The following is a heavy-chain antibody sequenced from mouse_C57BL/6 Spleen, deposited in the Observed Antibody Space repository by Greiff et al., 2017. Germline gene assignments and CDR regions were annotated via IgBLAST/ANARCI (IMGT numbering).Heavy chain of an antibody. J-gene: IGHJ3*01. D-gene: IGHD1-1*01. Sequence: VQLQQPGAELVKPGASVKMSCKASGYTFTSYWITWVKQRPGQGLEWIGDIYPGSGSTNYNEKFKSKATLTVDTSSSTAYMQLSSLTSEDSAVYYCAAHYYGSRGGFAYWGQGTLVTVSA. CDR1: GYTFTSYW. CDR3: AAHYYGSRGGFAY. V-gene: IGHV1-55*01. CDR2: IYPGSGST.